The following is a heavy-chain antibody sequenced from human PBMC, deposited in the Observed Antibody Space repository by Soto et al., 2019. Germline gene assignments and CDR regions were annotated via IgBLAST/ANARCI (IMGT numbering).Heavy chain of an antibody. CDR3: VRRHTGGWLLSPNWFDP. CDR1: GYSFTSHW. D-gene: IGHD2-21*02. Sequence: GESLKISCKGSGYSFTSHWIGWVRQMPGKGLEWMGIIYPGDSDTRYSPSFQGQVTISADKSISTAYLQWSSLKASDTAIYYCVRRHTGGWLLSPNWFDPWGQGTLVTVSS. CDR2: IYPGDSDT. J-gene: IGHJ5*02. V-gene: IGHV5-51*01.